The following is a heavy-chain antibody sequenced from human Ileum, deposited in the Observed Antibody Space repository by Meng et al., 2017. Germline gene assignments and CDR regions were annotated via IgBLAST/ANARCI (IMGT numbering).Heavy chain of an antibody. J-gene: IGHJ4*02. Sequence: EVHVGGVGGGLCNPWGSLRLSCAASGFTFSSYSMNWVRQAPGKGLEWVSSISSSSSYIYYADSVKGRFTISRDNAKNSLYLQMNSLRAEDTAVYYCARGGYSYGLLFDYWGQGTLVTVSS. V-gene: IGHV3-21*01. CDR1: GFTFSSYS. CDR3: ARGGYSYGLLFDY. CDR2: ISSSSSYI. D-gene: IGHD5-18*01.